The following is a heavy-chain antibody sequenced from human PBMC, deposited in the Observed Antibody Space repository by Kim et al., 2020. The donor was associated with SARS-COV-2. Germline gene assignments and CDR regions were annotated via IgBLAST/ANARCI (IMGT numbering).Heavy chain of an antibody. CDR1: GGSISSSSYY. J-gene: IGHJ4*02. Sequence: SETLSLTCTVSGGSISSSSYYWGWIRQPPGKGLEWIGSIYYSGSTYYNPSLKSRVTISVDTSKNQFSLKLSSVTAADTAVYYCARHDGHSSSWYRVFSHPWGYFDYWGQGTLVTVSS. D-gene: IGHD6-13*01. V-gene: IGHV4-39*01. CDR3: ARHDGHSSSWYRVFSHPWGYFDY. CDR2: IYYSGST.